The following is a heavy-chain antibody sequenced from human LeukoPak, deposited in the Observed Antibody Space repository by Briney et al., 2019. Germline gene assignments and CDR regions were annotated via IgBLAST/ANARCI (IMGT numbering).Heavy chain of an antibody. J-gene: IGHJ3*02. D-gene: IGHD2/OR15-2a*01. CDR1: GGSISSSSYY. Sequence: PSETLSLTCTVSGGSISSSSYYWGWIRQPPGKGREWLGSIYYSGSTYYNPSLKSRVTISVDTSKNQFSLKLSSVTAADTAVYYCASQEYDAFDIWGQGTMVTVSS. V-gene: IGHV4-39*01. CDR2: IYYSGST. CDR3: ASQEYDAFDI.